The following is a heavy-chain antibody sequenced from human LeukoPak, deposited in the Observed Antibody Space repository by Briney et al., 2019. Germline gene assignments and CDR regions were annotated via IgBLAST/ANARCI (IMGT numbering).Heavy chain of an antibody. CDR1: GFTFSNYG. CDR3: ARRGHSGYDTLDY. CDR2: IWHDGIKQ. D-gene: IGHD5-12*01. V-gene: IGHV3-33*01. J-gene: IGHJ4*02. Sequence: GRSLRLSCATSGFTFSNYGLHWVRQAPGKGVEWVSVIWHDGIKQFYADSVQGRFTISRDNFKKTVYLQMDSLRAEDTAVYYCARRGHSGYDTLDYWGQGTLVIVSS.